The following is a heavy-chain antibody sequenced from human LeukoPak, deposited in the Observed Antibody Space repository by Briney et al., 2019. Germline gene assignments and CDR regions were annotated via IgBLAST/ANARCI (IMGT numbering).Heavy chain of an antibody. CDR2: TNHSGST. CDR1: GGSFSGYY. Sequence: KPSETLSLTCAVYGGSFSGYYWSWIRQPPGKGLEWIGETNHSGSTNYNPSLKSRVTISVDTSKNQFSLKLSSVTAADTAVYYCARGAAMVVRMYYYYGMDVWGQGTTVTVSS. J-gene: IGHJ6*02. CDR3: ARGAAMVVRMYYYYGMDV. V-gene: IGHV4-34*01. D-gene: IGHD5-18*01.